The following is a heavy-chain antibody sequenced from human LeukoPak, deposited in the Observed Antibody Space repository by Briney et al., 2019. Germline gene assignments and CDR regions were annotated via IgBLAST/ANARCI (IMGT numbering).Heavy chain of an antibody. Sequence: GGSLRLSCAASGFTFSSYWMSWVRQAPGKGLEWVANIKQDGSEKYYVDSVKGRFTISRDNAKNSLYLQMNSLRAEDTAVYYCARDTLYSGYDWDYYYGMDVWGQGTTVTVSS. J-gene: IGHJ6*02. CDR2: IKQDGSEK. V-gene: IGHV3-7*01. CDR1: GFTFSSYW. CDR3: ARDTLYSGYDWDYYYGMDV. D-gene: IGHD5-12*01.